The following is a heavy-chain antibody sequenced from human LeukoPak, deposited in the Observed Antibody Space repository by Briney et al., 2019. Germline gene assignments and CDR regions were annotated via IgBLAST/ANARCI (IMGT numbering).Heavy chain of an antibody. J-gene: IGHJ4*02. V-gene: IGHV3-48*04. D-gene: IGHD6-25*01. CDR2: ISTSSSNI. CDR3: ARVRGGYYFDY. Sequence: GGSLRLSCAASGFTFGSSSMNWVRLAPGKGLEWVSYISTSSSNIYYADSVKGRFTISRDNAKNSLYLQMNSLRADDTAVYYCARVRGGYYFDYWGQGTLVTVSS. CDR1: GFTFGSSS.